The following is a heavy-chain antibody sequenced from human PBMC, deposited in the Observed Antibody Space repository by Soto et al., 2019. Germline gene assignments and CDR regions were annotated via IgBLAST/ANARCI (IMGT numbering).Heavy chain of an antibody. J-gene: IGHJ6*02. CDR2: ISWNSGSI. CDR1: GFTLDDYA. V-gene: IGHV3-9*01. D-gene: IGHD6-13*01. CDR3: AKDKGPIAAAGNHYYYYYGMDV. Sequence: GGSLRLSCAACGFTLDDYAMHWVRQAPGKCLEWVSGISWNSGSIGYADSVKGRFTISRDNAKNSLYLQMNSLRAEDTALYYCAKDKGPIAAAGNHYYYYYGMDVWRQGSTVTVT.